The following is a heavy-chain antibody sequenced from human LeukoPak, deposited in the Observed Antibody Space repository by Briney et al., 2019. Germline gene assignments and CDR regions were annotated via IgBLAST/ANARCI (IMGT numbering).Heavy chain of an antibody. V-gene: IGHV1-18*01. CDR2: ISDYNGHT. CDR1: GYXFTIYG. Sequence: ASVKVSFKSSGYXFTIYGFIWVRQAPGQGGEWMGWISDYNGHTEYAPKFQGRVTMTTDTSTSTASMELRSLRSDDTAVYFCARDRARSAMAREFQHWGQGTQVTVSS. CDR3: ARDRARSAMAREFQH. J-gene: IGHJ1*01. D-gene: IGHD2-2*01.